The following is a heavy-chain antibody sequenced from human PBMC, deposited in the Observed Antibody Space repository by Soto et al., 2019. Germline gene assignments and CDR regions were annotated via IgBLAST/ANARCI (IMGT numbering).Heavy chain of an antibody. V-gene: IGHV3-30-3*01. CDR1: VFTFSSYA. CDR2: ISYDGSNK. D-gene: IGHD3-10*01. CDR3: PRVMVTGVISAFDI. Sequence: XGSLRLSCAASVFTFSSYAMHCVRHAPGKGLEWVAVISYDGSNKYYADSVKGRFTISRDNSKNTLYLQMNSLRAEDTAVYYCPRVMVTGVISAFDIWDQETMFTVSS. J-gene: IGHJ3*02.